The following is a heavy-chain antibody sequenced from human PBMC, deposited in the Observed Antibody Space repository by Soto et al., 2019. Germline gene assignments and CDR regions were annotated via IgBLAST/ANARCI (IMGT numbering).Heavy chain of an antibody. CDR1: GFTFSSYA. Sequence: QVQLVESGGGVVQPGRSLRLSCAASGFTFSSYAMHWVRQAPGKGLEWVAVISYDGSNKNYADSVKGRFTISRDNSKKTLYLQMNSLRDEDTAVFYCARQARPSYDSSGYYYESDAFDIWGQGTMVTVSS. V-gene: IGHV3-30-3*01. J-gene: IGHJ3*02. CDR3: ARQARPSYDSSGYYYESDAFDI. D-gene: IGHD3-22*01. CDR2: ISYDGSNK.